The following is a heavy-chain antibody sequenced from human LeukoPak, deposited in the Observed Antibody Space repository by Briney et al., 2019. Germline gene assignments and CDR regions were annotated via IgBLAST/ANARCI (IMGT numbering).Heavy chain of an antibody. CDR3: ARGEWGNRIDY. CDR1: GGSISSSSYY. J-gene: IGHJ4*02. CDR2: IYYSGST. D-gene: IGHD2-8*01. V-gene: IGHV4-39*07. Sequence: PSETLSLTCTVSGGSISSSSYYWGWIRQPPGKGLEWIGSIYYSGSTYYNPSLKSRVTISVDTSKNQFSLKLTSVTAADTAVYYCARGEWGNRIDYWGQGTLVTVAS.